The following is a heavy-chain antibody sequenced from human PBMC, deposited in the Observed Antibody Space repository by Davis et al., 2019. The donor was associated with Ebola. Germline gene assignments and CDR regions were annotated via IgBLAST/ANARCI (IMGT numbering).Heavy chain of an antibody. CDR1: GFTFSSYS. CDR2: ISSSSSYI. Sequence: GESLKISCAASGFTFSSYSMNWVRQAPGKGLEWVSSISSSSSYIYYADSVKGRYTISRDNAKNSLYLQMNSLRAEDTAVYYCARDRGPDPIFGVVRSGWFDPWGQGTLVTVSS. V-gene: IGHV3-21*01. D-gene: IGHD3-3*01. CDR3: ARDRGPDPIFGVVRSGWFDP. J-gene: IGHJ5*02.